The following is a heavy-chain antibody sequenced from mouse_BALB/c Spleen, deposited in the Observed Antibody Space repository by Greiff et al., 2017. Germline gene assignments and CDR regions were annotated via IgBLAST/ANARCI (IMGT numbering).Heavy chain of an antibody. CDR2: ISSGSSTI. D-gene: IGHD1-1*01. J-gene: IGHJ4*01. CDR1: GFTFSSFG. Sequence: EVMLVESGGGLVQPGGSRKLSCAASGFTFSSFGMHWVRQAPEKGLEWVAYISSGSSTIYYADTVKGRFTISRDNPKNPLFLQMTSLRSEDTAMYYCARSGFYEGFMDYWGQGTSVTVSS. V-gene: IGHV5-17*02. CDR3: ARSGFYEGFMDY.